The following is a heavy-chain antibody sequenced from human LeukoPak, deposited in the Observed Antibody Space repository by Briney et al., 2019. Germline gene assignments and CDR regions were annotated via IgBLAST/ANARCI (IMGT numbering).Heavy chain of an antibody. J-gene: IGHJ4*02. D-gene: IGHD6-19*01. V-gene: IGHV3-21*01. Sequence: GGSLRLSCAASGFTVSSNYMNWVRQAPGKGLEWVSSISGSSTYIYYADSVKGRFTISRDNAKNSLYLQMNSLRAEDTAVYYCAREKGSGWSRGLFDYWGQGTLVTVSS. CDR3: AREKGSGWSRGLFDY. CDR2: ISGSSTYI. CDR1: GFTVSSNY.